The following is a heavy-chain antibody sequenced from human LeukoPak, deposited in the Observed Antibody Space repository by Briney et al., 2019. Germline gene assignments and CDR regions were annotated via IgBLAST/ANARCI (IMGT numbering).Heavy chain of an antibody. J-gene: IGHJ4*02. D-gene: IGHD5-12*01. V-gene: IGHV3-21*01. CDR1: GFTFSSYS. Sequence: GSLRLSCAASGFTFSSYSMNWVRQAPGKGLEWVSSISSSSSYIYYADSVKGRFTISRDSAKNSLYLQMNSLRAEDTAVYYCASRYGGYGHLDYWGQGTLVTVSS. CDR3: ASRYGGYGHLDY. CDR2: ISSSSSYI.